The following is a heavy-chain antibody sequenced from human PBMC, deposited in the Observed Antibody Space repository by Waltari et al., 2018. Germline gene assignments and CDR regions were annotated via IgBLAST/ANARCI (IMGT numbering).Heavy chain of an antibody. V-gene: IGHV4-59*01. CDR1: GGSISSYY. J-gene: IGHJ5*02. CDR2: IYYSGGT. Sequence: QVQLQESGPGLVKPSETLSLTCTVSGGSISSYYWSWIRQPPGKGLEWIGYIYYSGGTNYNPSLKSRVTISVDTSKNQFSLKLSSVTAADTAVYYCARGPRYYDNNWFDPWGQGTLVTVSS. CDR3: ARGPRYYDNNWFDP. D-gene: IGHD3-22*01.